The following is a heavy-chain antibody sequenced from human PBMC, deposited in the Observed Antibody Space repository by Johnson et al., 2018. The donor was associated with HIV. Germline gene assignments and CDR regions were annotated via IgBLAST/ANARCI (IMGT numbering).Heavy chain of an antibody. CDR1: GFTFISYA. D-gene: IGHD3-3*01. J-gene: IGHJ3*02. Sequence: QVQLVESGGGVVQPGRSLRLSCAASGFTFISYAMHWVRQAPGKGLEWVAVISYDGSNKYYADSVKGRFTISREDAKNSLCLQMNSLRAGDTAVYYCARGMYYNFWSGYGIRWDAFDIWGQGTMVTVSS. CDR2: ISYDGSNK. V-gene: IGHV3-30*14. CDR3: ARGMYYNFWSGYGIRWDAFDI.